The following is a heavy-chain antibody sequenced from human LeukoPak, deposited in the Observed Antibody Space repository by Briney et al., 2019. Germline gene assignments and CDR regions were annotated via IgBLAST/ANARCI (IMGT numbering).Heavy chain of an antibody. CDR1: GGSFSRYY. D-gene: IGHD6-19*01. Sequence: SETLSLTCAVYGGSFSRYYWSWIRQPPGKGLEGIGEINHSGSNNYNPSLKSQVTISVDPSKHHFSLKLSSATAADTAVYYCATPRGGSSGWDDRVPGDWFDPWGEGTLVTVSS. CDR2: INHSGSN. CDR3: ATPRGGSSGWDDRVPGDWFDP. V-gene: IGHV4-34*01. J-gene: IGHJ5*02.